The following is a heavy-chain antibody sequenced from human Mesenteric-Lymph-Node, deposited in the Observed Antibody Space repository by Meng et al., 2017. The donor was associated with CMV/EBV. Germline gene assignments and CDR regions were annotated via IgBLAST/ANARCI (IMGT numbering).Heavy chain of an antibody. J-gene: IGHJ4*02. CDR2: VRHSGTT. CDR3: ARRGNYDSDYSEY. V-gene: IGHV4-39*01. Sequence: SVPGLSKPSETLPHSCIFSGHSRSHSTYHGTWSRQPPRKGLEWIGSVRHSGTTYYNPSLKGRLTISVDTSANLFSLRLNTVTAADTATYYCARRGNYDSDYSEYWGQGTLVTVSS. CDR1: GHSRSHSTYH. D-gene: IGHD3-22*01.